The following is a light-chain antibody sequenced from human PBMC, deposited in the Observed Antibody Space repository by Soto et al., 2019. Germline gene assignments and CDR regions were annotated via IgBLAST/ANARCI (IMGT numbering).Light chain of an antibody. Sequence: EIVLTQSPGTLSLSPGERATLSCRASQSVSSNLAWYQQKPGQAPRLLIYGATTRATGIPARFSGSGSGTEFTLTISSLQSEDFAVYYCQQYNYWPAFGQGTKVDIK. CDR1: QSVSSN. CDR3: QQYNYWPA. CDR2: GAT. V-gene: IGKV3-15*01. J-gene: IGKJ1*01.